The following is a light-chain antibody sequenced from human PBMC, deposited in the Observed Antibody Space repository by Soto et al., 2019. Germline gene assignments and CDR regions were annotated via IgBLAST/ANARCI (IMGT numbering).Light chain of an antibody. V-gene: IGKV3-15*01. CDR3: QQYNNWPPYT. CDR1: QSVSSN. CDR2: GAS. Sequence: EIVMTQSPATLSVSPGERATLSCRASQSVSSNLAWYQHKPGQAPRLLIYGASTRATGIPARFSGSGSGAEFTLTISILQSEDFAVYYCQQYNNWPPYTLGQGTKLQIK. J-gene: IGKJ2*01.